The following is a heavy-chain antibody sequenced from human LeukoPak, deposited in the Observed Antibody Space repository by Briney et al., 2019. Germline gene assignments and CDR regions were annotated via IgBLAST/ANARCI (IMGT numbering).Heavy chain of an antibody. D-gene: IGHD6-19*01. J-gene: IGHJ5*02. CDR2: IIPILGIA. CDR1: GXXFSSYA. V-gene: IGHV1-69*10. CDR3: ARVRDSSGRTWFDP. Sequence: SXXXSGXXFSSYAISWVRQAPGQGLXXXGGIIPILGIANYAQKFQGRVTITADKSTSTAYMELSSLRSEDTAVYYCARVRDSSGRTWFDPWGQGTLVTVSS.